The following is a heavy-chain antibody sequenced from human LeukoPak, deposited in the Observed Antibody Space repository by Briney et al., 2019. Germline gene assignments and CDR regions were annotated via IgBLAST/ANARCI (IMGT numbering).Heavy chain of an antibody. J-gene: IGHJ4*02. V-gene: IGHV3-7*01. CDR3: ARIKEGELDY. CDR2: INQDGSEK. D-gene: IGHD1-26*01. CDR1: GFIFSSYW. Sequence: GGSLRLSCGASGFIFSSYWMSWVRQAPGKGLEWVANINQDGSEKYYVDSVKGRFTISRDKGKNPLYLQMNSLRAEDTAVYYCARIKEGELDYWGQGTLVTVSS.